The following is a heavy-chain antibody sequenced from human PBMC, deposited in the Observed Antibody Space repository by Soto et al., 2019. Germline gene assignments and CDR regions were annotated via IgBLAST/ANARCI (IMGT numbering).Heavy chain of an antibody. J-gene: IGHJ5*02. CDR1: GGSISSYY. D-gene: IGHD2-2*01. CDR3: ARDGLVDGFDP. CDR2: IYYSGST. Sequence: QVQLQESGPGLVKPSETLSLTCTVSGGSISSYYWSWIRQPPGKGLEWIGYIYYSGSTNYNRSLKSRVTISVDTSKNQFSLKLSSVTAADTAVYYCARDGLVDGFDPWGQGTLVTVSS. V-gene: IGHV4-59*01.